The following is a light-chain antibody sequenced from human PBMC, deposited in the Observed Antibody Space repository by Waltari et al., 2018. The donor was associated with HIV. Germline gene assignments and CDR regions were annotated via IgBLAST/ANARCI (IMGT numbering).Light chain of an antibody. CDR3: AVWDDSLNAYV. CDR2: NPD. CDR1: SSTVGSTT. J-gene: IGLJ1*01. Sequence: QSVLTQPPSSSGPPGPRLTISCSGSSSTVGSTTVNWYQHLPGAAPKLLILNPDERPSGVPDRFSGSKSGTSASLAISGLQSEDEADYYCAVWDDSLNAYVFGTGTTVTVL. V-gene: IGLV1-44*01.